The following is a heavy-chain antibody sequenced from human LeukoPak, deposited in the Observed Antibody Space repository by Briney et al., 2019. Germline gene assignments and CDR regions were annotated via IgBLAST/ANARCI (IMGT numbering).Heavy chain of an antibody. CDR2: MNPNSGNT. CDR1: GYTFTSYD. Sequence: ASVKVSCKASGYTFTSYDINWVRQATGQGLEWMGWMNPNSGNTGYAQKFQGRVTITRNTSISTAYMELSSLRSEDTAVYYCAKPPALAYCGGDCRNWGQGTLVTVSS. J-gene: IGHJ4*02. V-gene: IGHV1-8*03. D-gene: IGHD2-21*02. CDR3: AKPPALAYCGGDCRN.